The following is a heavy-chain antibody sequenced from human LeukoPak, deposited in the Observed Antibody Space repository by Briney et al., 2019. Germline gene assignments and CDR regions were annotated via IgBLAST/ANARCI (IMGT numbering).Heavy chain of an antibody. CDR2: IYHSGST. CDR3: ATYCSGGSCPRGDAFDI. D-gene: IGHD2-15*01. V-gene: IGHV4-30-2*01. CDR1: GGSISSGGYY. J-gene: IGHJ3*02. Sequence: TSETLSLTCTVSGGSISSGGYYWSWIRQPPGKGLEWIGYIYHSGSTYYNPSLKSRVTISVDRSKNQFSLKLSSVTAADTAVYYCATYCSGGSCPRGDAFDIWGQGTMVTVSS.